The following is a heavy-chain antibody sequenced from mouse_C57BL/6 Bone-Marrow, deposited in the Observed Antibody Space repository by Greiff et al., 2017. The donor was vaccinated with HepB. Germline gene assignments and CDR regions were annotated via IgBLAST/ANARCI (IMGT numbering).Heavy chain of an antibody. V-gene: IGHV1-82*01. D-gene: IGHD1-1*01. Sequence: VQLQQSGPELVKPGASVKISCKASGYAFSSSWMNWVKQRPGKGLEWIGRIYPGDGDTNYNGKFKGKATLTADKSSSTAYMQLSSLTSEDSAVYFCARSPVITTVVADYWGQGTTLTVSS. CDR1: GYAFSSSW. J-gene: IGHJ2*01. CDR3: ARSPVITTVVADY. CDR2: IYPGDGDT.